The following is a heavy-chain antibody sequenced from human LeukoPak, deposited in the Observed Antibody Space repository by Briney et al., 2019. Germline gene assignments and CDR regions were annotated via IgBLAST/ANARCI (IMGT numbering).Heavy chain of an antibody. V-gene: IGHV3-30*18. CDR2: ISYDGSNK. D-gene: IGHD3-10*01. CDR3: AKDPSFNYYGSGSYYYYMDV. J-gene: IGHJ6*03. Sequence: GGSLRLSCAASGFTFSSYGMHWVRQAPGKGLEWVAVISYDGSNKYYADSVKGRFTISRDNSKNTLYLQMNSLRAEDTAVYYCAKDPSFNYYGSGSYYYYMDVWGKGTTVTVSS. CDR1: GFTFSSYG.